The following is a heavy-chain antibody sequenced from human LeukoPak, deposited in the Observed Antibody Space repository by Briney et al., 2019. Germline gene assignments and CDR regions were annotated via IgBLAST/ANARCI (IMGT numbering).Heavy chain of an antibody. J-gene: IGHJ3*02. Sequence: SVKVSCKASGGTFSSYAISWVRQAPGQGLGWMGRIIPILGIANYAQKFQGRVTITADKSTSTAYMELSSLRSEDTAVYYCARAGYSYGYGAFDIWGQGTMVTVSS. D-gene: IGHD5-18*01. CDR1: GGTFSSYA. V-gene: IGHV1-69*04. CDR2: IIPILGIA. CDR3: ARAGYSYGYGAFDI.